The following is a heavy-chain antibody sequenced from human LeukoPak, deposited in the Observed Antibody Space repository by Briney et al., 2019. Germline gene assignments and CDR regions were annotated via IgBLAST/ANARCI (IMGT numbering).Heavy chain of an antibody. Sequence: SETLSLTCAVYGGSFSGYYWSWIRQPPGKGLEWIGEINHSGSTNYNPSLKSRVTISVDTSKNQFSLKLSSVTAADTAVYYCARSTYYSQFDCWGQGILVTVSS. CDR1: GGSFSGYY. CDR3: ARSTYYSQFDC. V-gene: IGHV4-34*01. D-gene: IGHD3-22*01. CDR2: INHSGST. J-gene: IGHJ5*01.